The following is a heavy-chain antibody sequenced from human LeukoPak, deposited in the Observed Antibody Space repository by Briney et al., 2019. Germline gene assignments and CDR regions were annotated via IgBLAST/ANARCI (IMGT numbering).Heavy chain of an antibody. CDR3: ARDLSMGNTVLEY. Sequence: GGSLRLSCVASGFTFSTYWMNWVRQAPGKGLEWVATIKEDGSDKFYVDSVKGRFTISRDNAKNSLYLQMNSLRAEDTAVYYCARDLSMGNTVLEYWGQGILVTVSS. CDR2: IKEDGSDK. J-gene: IGHJ4*02. D-gene: IGHD4/OR15-4a*01. CDR1: GFTFSTYW. V-gene: IGHV3-7*01.